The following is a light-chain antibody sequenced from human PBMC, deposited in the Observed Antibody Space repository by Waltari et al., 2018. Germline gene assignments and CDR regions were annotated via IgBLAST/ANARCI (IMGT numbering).Light chain of an antibody. CDR2: AAC. CDR1: QGFSSY. J-gene: IGKJ2*01. Sequence: AIRITQSPSSLSASPGDRVTITCRASQGFSSYLAWYQQKPGKAPNLLVYAACNLQSGVPSRFSGSGSGTDFTLTISCRQSEDFATYYCQQYYSYLTFGQGTKLEIK. CDR3: QQYYSYLT. V-gene: IGKV1-8*01.